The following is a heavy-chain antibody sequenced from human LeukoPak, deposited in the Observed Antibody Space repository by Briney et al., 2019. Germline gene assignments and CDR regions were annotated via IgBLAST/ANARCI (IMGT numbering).Heavy chain of an antibody. Sequence: ASVKVSCKASGGTFCSYAISWVRQAPGQGLEWMGRIIPIFGTANYTQKFQGRVTITTDESTSTAYMELSSLRSEDTAVYYCARDECSGGSCYTGDYYYYMDVWGKGTTVTVSS. D-gene: IGHD2-15*01. CDR1: GGTFCSYA. J-gene: IGHJ6*03. CDR3: ARDECSGGSCYTGDYYYYMDV. V-gene: IGHV1-69*05. CDR2: IIPIFGTA.